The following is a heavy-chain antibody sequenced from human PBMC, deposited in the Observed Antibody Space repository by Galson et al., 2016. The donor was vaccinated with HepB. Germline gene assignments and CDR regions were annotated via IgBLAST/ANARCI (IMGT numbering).Heavy chain of an antibody. Sequence: SETLSLTCTVSGASVSRGSYYWNWIRQPPGKGLEWIAFIYYGGSTNYNPSLKSRVTISVDASKNQFSLKLHSVTAADTAVYYCARGPYYYDSGSTPGYFQHWGQGALVTVSS. V-gene: IGHV4-61*01. J-gene: IGHJ1*01. CDR2: IYYGGST. CDR3: ARGPYYYDSGSTPGYFQH. D-gene: IGHD3-22*01. CDR1: GASVSRGSYY.